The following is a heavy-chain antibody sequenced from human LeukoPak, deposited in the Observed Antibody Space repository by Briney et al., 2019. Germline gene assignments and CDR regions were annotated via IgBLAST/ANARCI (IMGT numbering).Heavy chain of an antibody. V-gene: IGHV4-4*02. Sequence: GSLRLSCAASGFTFSSYWMSWVRQPPGKGLEWIGEIYHSGSTNYNPSLKSRVTISVDTSNQFSLRLDSMTAADTAVYYCVRDPKSAVAADWFDPWGQGTLVTVSS. D-gene: IGHD6-19*01. CDR1: GFTFSSYW. CDR3: VRDPKSAVAADWFDP. J-gene: IGHJ5*02. CDR2: IYHSGST.